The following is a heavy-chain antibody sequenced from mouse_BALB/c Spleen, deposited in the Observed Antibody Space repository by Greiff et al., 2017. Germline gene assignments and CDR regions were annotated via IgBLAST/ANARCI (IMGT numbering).Heavy chain of an antibody. CDR3: ARRSMITAVAY. V-gene: IGHV14-1*02. CDR2: IDPENGNT. D-gene: IGHD2-4*01. CDR1: GFNIKDYY. J-gene: IGHJ3*01. Sequence: VQLQQSGAELVRPGALVKLSCKASGFNIKDYYMHWVKQRPEQGLEWIGWIDPENGNTIYDPKFQGKASITADTSSNTAYLQLSSLTSEDTAVYYCARRSMITAVAYWGQGTLVTVSA.